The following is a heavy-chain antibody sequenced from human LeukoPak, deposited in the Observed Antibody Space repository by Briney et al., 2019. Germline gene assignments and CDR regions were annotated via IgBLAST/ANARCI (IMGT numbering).Heavy chain of an antibody. J-gene: IGHJ4*02. V-gene: IGHV4-59*08. Sequence: PSETLSLTCTVSGGSISSYYWSWIRQPPGKGLEWMGYIYYSGSTNYNPSLKSRVTISVDTSKNQFSLKLSSVTAADTAVYYCARLVRVDSSSWNWNFDSWGQGTLVTVSS. D-gene: IGHD6-13*01. CDR2: IYYSGST. CDR3: ARLVRVDSSSWNWNFDS. CDR1: GGSISSYY.